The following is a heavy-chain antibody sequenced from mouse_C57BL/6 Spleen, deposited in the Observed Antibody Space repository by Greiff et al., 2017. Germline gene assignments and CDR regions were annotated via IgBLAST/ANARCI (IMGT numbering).Heavy chain of an antibody. J-gene: IGHJ2*01. CDR2: INPSSGYT. CDR3: AVITTVVAPD. V-gene: IGHV1-4*01. CDR1: GYTFTSYT. Sequence: VKLQQSGDELARPGASVKMSCKASGYTFTSYTMHWVKQRPGQGLEWIGYINPSSGYTKYNQKFKDKATLTADKSSSTAYMQLSSLTSEDSAVYYCAVITTVVAPDWGQGTTLTVSS. D-gene: IGHD1-1*01.